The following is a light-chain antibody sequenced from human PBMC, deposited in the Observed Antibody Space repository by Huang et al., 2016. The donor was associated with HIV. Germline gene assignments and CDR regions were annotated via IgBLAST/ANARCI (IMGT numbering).Light chain of an antibody. J-gene: IGKJ2*01. CDR1: QSFSSY. V-gene: IGKV1-39*01. CDR2: AAS. CDR3: QQSYSTPYT. Sequence: DIQLTQSPSSLSASVGDRVTITCRASQSFSSYLNWYQDRPGKAPKLLIYAASSLQSGVPSRFSGSGSGTDFTLTISSLQPEDFATYYCQQSYSTPYTFGQGTKLEIK.